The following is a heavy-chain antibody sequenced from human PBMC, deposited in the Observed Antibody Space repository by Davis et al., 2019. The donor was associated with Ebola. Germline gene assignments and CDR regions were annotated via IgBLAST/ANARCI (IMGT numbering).Heavy chain of an antibody. CDR2: IYTGDSDT. V-gene: IGHV5-51*01. Sequence: WGSLRLSCKDSGNSFTSHWIGWVRQMPGKGLEWMGLIYTGDSDTRYSPSFRGQVTISADKSIKTAFLQWSSLKASDTAMYYCASLRRTITGMDDAFDIWGQGTMVTVSS. D-gene: IGHD2-8*02. J-gene: IGHJ3*02. CDR3: ASLRRTITGMDDAFDI. CDR1: GNSFTSHW.